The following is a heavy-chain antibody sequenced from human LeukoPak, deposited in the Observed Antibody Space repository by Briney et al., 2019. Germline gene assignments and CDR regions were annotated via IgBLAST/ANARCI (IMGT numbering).Heavy chain of an antibody. CDR2: IYQSGST. CDR3: ARRPSRPSGNYPWDAFDI. V-gene: IGHV4-4*02. D-gene: IGHD1-26*01. J-gene: IGHJ3*02. CDR1: GGSISSGHW. Sequence: PSGTLSLTCAVSGGSISSGHWWSWVRQPPMKGLEWIGEIYQSGSTNYNPSLNSRVTISVDTSKNQFSLKLSSVTAADTAVYYCARRPSRPSGNYPWDAFDIWGQGTMVTVSS.